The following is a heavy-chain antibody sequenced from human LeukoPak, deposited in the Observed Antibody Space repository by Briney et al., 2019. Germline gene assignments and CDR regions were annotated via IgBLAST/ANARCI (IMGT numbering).Heavy chain of an antibody. D-gene: IGHD3-9*01. Sequence: ASVKVSCKASGYTFTSYGISWVRQAPGQGLEWMGWISAYNGNTNYLQKFQGRVTMTIDTSTSTVYMDLRSLRSDDSAMYYCARVEKYYDILTGYHFTYYFEYWGQGSLVTVSS. V-gene: IGHV1-18*01. CDR2: ISAYNGNT. CDR1: GYTFTSYG. CDR3: ARVEKYYDILTGYHFTYYFEY. J-gene: IGHJ4*02.